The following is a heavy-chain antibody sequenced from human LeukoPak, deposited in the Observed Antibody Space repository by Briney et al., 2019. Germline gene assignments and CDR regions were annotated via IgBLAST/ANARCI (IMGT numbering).Heavy chain of an antibody. CDR3: ARRAAGRNYLDR. Sequence: SETLSLTCTVSGGSISSGGYYWSWIRQHPGKGLEWIGYIYYSGSTYYNPSLKSRVTMSVDTSKNQFSLKLSSVTAADSAVHYCARRAAGRNYLDRWGQGTLVTVSS. V-gene: IGHV4-31*03. J-gene: IGHJ4*02. CDR2: IYYSGST. CDR1: GGSISSGGYY. D-gene: IGHD6-13*01.